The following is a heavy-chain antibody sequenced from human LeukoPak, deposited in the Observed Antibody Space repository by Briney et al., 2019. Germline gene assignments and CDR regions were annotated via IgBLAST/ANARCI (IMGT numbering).Heavy chain of an antibody. J-gene: IGHJ5*02. D-gene: IGHD5-18*01. V-gene: IGHV1-2*02. Sequence: ASVKVSCKASGYTFTVYYMHWVRQAPGQGLEWMGWINPNSGGTNYAQKFQGRVTMTRDTSISTAYMELSRLRSDDTAVYYCAGDNLGYSYGYLEEDWFDPWGQGTLVTVSS. CDR3: AGDNLGYSYGYLEEDWFDP. CDR1: GYTFTVYY. CDR2: INPNSGGT.